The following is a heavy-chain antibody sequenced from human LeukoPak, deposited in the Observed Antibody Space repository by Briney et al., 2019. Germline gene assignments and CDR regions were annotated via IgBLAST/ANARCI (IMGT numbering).Heavy chain of an antibody. D-gene: IGHD4-17*01. CDR3: ANYYGDWPYGMDV. V-gene: IGHV3-48*04. J-gene: IGHJ6*02. CDR2: ISSSSSTI. Sequence: GGSLRLSCAASGFTFSSYSMNWVRQAPGKGLEWVSYISSSSSTIYYADSVKGRFTISRDNAKNSLYLQMNSLRAEDTAVYYCANYYGDWPYGMDVWGQGTTVTVSS. CDR1: GFTFSSYS.